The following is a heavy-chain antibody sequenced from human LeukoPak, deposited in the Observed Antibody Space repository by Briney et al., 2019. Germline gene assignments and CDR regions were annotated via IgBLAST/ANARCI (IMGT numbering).Heavy chain of an antibody. V-gene: IGHV3-30*18. D-gene: IGHD6-13*01. Sequence: GGSLRLSCAASGFTFSSYGMHWVRQAPGKGLEWVAVISYDGSNKYYADSVKGRFTISRDNSKNTLYLQMNSLRAEDTAVYYCANEFIAAADHFDYWGQGTLVTVSS. CDR3: ANEFIAAADHFDY. J-gene: IGHJ4*02. CDR2: ISYDGSNK. CDR1: GFTFSSYG.